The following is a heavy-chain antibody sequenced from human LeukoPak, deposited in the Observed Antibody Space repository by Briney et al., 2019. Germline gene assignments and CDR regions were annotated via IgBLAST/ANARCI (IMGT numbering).Heavy chain of an antibody. CDR2: INHSGST. CDR1: GGSFSGYY. CDR3: ARGHCSGGSRYGPSSKLNWFDP. Sequence: PSETLSLTCAVYGGSFSGYYWSWIRQPPGKGLEWIGEINHSGSTNYNPSLKSRVTISVDTSKNQFSLKLSSVTAADTAVYYCARGHCSGGSRYGPSSKLNWFDPWGQGTLVTVSS. D-gene: IGHD2-15*01. V-gene: IGHV4-34*01. J-gene: IGHJ5*02.